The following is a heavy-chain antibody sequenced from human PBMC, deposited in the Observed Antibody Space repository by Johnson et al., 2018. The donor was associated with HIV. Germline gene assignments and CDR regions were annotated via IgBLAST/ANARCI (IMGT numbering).Heavy chain of an antibody. J-gene: IGHJ3*01. V-gene: IGHV3-66*01. D-gene: IGHD5-24*01. CDR3: ARGCRDGYTCDAFDV. Sequence: VQLVESGGGVVQPGRSLRLSCAASGFTVSSNYMSWVRQAPGKGLEWVSVINSGGSTYYADSVKGRFTISRDNSKNTLYLQMNSLRAEDTAVYFCARGCRDGYTCDAFDVWGQGTRVTVSS. CDR1: GFTVSSNY. CDR2: INSGGST.